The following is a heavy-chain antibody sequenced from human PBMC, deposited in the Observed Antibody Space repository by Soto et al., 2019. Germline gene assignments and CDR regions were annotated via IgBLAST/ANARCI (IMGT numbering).Heavy chain of an antibody. CDR2: IDTDGGGT. Sequence: DVQLVESGGGLVQPGGSLRVSCAASGFTLGSHRIHWVRQAPGKGLEWVSRIDTDGGGTSYADSVKGRFTISTDNAKNTVYLQMNGLRAEDTAVDYCATVFDLWGQGNLVTGSS. V-gene: IGHV3-74*01. CDR1: GFTLGSHR. J-gene: IGHJ5*02. CDR3: ATVFDL.